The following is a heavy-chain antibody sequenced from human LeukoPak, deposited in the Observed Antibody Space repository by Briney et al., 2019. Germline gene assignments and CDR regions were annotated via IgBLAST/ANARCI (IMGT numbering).Heavy chain of an antibody. Sequence: GGSLRPSSPLSGFPLANYSIPGVGQAPGRGLDWLGFIKSKSYSETTQFAASVRGRFTISRDDSNSVTYLQMNSLKIEDTAVYFCTRDRRDGYNDGYFSLWGRGTLVTVSS. J-gene: IGHJ2*01. CDR2: IKSKSYSETT. CDR3: TRDRRDGYNDGYFSL. D-gene: IGHD5-24*01. CDR1: GFPLANYS. V-gene: IGHV3-49*04.